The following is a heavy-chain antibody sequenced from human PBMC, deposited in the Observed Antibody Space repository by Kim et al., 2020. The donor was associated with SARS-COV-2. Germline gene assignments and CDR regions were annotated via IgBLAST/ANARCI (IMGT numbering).Heavy chain of an antibody. J-gene: IGHJ6*02. Sequence: SETLSLTCAVYGGSFSGYHWTWIRQPPGKGLEWIGEINHSGSINYNKSLKSRVIILMDTSKNKFSLKVTSVTAADTGFYFCARGRTGVVPSPILGIGPHYCYLYMGVWRHGTTVTLSS. CDR2: INHSGSI. D-gene: IGHD2-2*02. V-gene: IGHV4-34*01. CDR3: ARGRTGVVPSPILGIGPHYCYLYMGV. CDR1: GGSFSGYH.